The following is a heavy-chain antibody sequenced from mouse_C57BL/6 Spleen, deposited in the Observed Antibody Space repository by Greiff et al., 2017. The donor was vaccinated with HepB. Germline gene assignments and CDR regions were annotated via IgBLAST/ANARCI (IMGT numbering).Heavy chain of an antibody. CDR2: ISYDGSN. V-gene: IGHV3-6*01. J-gene: IGHJ2*01. CDR1: GYSITSGYY. CDR3: ASFYYGSRYYFDY. Sequence: EVQLQESGPGLVKPSPSLSLTCSVTGYSITSGYYWNWIRQFPGNKLEWMGYISYDGSNNYNPSLKNRISITRDTSKNQFFLKLNSVTTEDTATYYCASFYYGSRYYFDYWGQGTTLTVSS. D-gene: IGHD1-1*01.